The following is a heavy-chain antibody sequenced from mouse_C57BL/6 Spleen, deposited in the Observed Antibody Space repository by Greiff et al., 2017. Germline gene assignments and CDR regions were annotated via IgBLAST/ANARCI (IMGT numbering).Heavy chain of an antibody. J-gene: IGHJ2*01. CDR2: IDPSDSYT. CDR1: GYTFTSYW. Sequence: VQLVESGAELVKPGASVKLSCKASGYTFTSYWMQWVKQRPGRGLEWIGEIDPSDSYTNYNQKFKGKATLTVDTSSSTAYMQLSSLTSEDSAVYYCARKENYWGQGTTLTVSS. CDR3: ARKENY. V-gene: IGHV1-50*01.